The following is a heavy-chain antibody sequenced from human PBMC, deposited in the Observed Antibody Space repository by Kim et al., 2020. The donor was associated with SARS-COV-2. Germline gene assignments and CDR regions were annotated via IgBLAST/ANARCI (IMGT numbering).Heavy chain of an antibody. CDR3: AKDPGRWFGEIYFDY. CDR2: IWYDGSNK. Sequence: GGSLRLSCAASGFTFSSYGMHWVRQAPGKGLEWVAVIWYDGSNKYYADSVKGRFTISRDNSKNTLYLQMNSLRAEDTAVYYCAKDPGRWFGEIYFDYWGQGTLVTVSS. J-gene: IGHJ4*02. V-gene: IGHV3-33*06. CDR1: GFTFSSYG. D-gene: IGHD3-10*01.